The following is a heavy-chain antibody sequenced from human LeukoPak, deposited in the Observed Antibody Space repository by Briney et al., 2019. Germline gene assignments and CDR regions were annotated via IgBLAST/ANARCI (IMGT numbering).Heavy chain of an antibody. Sequence: GGSQRLSCAASGFTLSSYAMTWVRQAPGKGLEWVSDIGDSGATTYYADSVKGRFTISRDNSKNTLYLQMSSLRAEATAVYFCASFHYYGSGAYYLSYWGQGTLVTVSS. CDR1: GFTLSSYA. CDR3: ASFHYYGSGAYYLSY. D-gene: IGHD3-10*01. CDR2: IGDSGATT. J-gene: IGHJ4*02. V-gene: IGHV3-23*01.